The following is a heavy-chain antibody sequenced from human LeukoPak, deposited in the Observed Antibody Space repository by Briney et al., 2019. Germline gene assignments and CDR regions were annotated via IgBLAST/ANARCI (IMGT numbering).Heavy chain of an antibody. D-gene: IGHD3-3*02. Sequence: SETLSLTCTVAGGSISSQYWNWIRQPPGKGLEWIGHIYDSGSTKFNPSLKSRVTMSLDTSKKQFSLKLSYVTAADTAVYYCARAFYPGYYSYMAVWGKGTTVTVSS. CDR2: IYDSGST. J-gene: IGHJ6*03. CDR1: GGSISSQY. CDR3: ARAFYPGYYSYMAV. V-gene: IGHV4-59*11.